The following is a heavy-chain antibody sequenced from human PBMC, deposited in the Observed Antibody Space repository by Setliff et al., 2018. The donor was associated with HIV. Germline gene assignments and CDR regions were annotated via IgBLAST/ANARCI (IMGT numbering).Heavy chain of an antibody. CDR1: GVSISSYF. CDR3: ARTPEDYDQYFFDR. CDR2: IYYSGSTSGST. D-gene: IGHD3-22*01. J-gene: IGHJ4*02. V-gene: IGHV4-4*08. Sequence: SETLSLTCTVSGVSISSYFWSWIRQPPGKGLEWIGYIYYSGSTSGSTNYNPSLKSRVTISLDTSKNQFSLKLSSVTAADTAVYYCARTPEDYDQYFFDRWGQGTLVTVSS.